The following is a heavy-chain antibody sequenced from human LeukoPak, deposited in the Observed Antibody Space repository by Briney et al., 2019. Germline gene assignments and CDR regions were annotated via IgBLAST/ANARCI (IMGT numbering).Heavy chain of an antibody. J-gene: IGHJ4*02. D-gene: IGHD1-7*01. V-gene: IGHV3-48*01. CDR2: IGRRSATI. CDR1: GFTFSDYS. CDR3: VRDHNWNYDY. Sequence: GGSLRLSCAASGFTFSDYSMNWVRQAPGKGLEWVSYIGRRSATIYYADSVKGRFTISRDDAKNSLYLQMSSLTAEDTALYYCVRDHNWNYDYWGQGALVTVSS.